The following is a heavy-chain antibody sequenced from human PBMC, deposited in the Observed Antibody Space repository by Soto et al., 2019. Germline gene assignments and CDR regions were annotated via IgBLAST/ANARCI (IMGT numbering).Heavy chain of an antibody. J-gene: IGHJ6*02. D-gene: IGHD2-21*01. Sequence: VQLVESGGGVVQPGWSLRLSCAASGFTVSGNYVTWVRQAPGKGLEWVSVIYTDDNIYYADSVTGRFTISRDNSKNTFDRQRNRLRVEYSSVYYCVTELIAKYGIDVWGRGTPVTVSS. CDR1: GFTVSGNY. CDR3: VTELIAKYGIDV. V-gene: IGHV3-53*04. CDR2: IYTDDNI.